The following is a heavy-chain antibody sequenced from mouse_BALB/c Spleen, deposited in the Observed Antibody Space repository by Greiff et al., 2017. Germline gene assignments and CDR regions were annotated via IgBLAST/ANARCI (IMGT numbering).Heavy chain of an antibody. CDR1: GYTFTSYY. D-gene: IGHD2-3*01. Sequence: QVQLQQPGAELVKPGASVKLSCKASGYTFTSYYMYWVKQRPGQGLEWIGGINPSNGGTNFNEKFKSKATLTVDKSSSTAYMQLSSLTSEDSAVYYCTRGNIGYDGYPWFAYWGQGTLVTVSA. CDR3: TRGNIGYDGYPWFAY. CDR2: INPSNGGT. V-gene: IGHV1S81*02. J-gene: IGHJ3*01.